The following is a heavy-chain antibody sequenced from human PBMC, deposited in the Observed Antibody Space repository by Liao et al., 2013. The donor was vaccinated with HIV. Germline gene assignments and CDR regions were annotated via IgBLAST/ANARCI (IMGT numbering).Heavy chain of an antibody. CDR3: ARTDQYYDFWNGYENWFDP. V-gene: IGHV4-61*05. CDR1: GDSISSSSPY. D-gene: IGHD3-3*01. CDR2: IYSSGSA. J-gene: IGHJ5*02. Sequence: QLQLQESGPGLVKPSETLSLTCTVSGDSISSSSPYWGWIRQPAGKGLEWIGRIYSSGSANYNPSLKSRVTMSVDTSKNQFSLKLSSVTAADTAVYYCARTDQYYDFWNGYENWFDPWGQGTLVTVSS.